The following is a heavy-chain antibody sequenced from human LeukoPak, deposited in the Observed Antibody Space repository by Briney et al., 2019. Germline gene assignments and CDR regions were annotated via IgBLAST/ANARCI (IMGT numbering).Heavy chain of an antibody. Sequence: SVKVSCKASGYTFTGYYMHWVRQAPGQGLEWMGWISAYNGNTNYAQKLQGRVTMTTDTSTSTAYMELRSLRSDDTAVYYCARDSSGWSNWFDPWGQGTLVTVSS. CDR2: ISAYNGNT. D-gene: IGHD6-19*01. CDR3: ARDSSGWSNWFDP. V-gene: IGHV1-18*04. CDR1: GYTFTGYY. J-gene: IGHJ5*02.